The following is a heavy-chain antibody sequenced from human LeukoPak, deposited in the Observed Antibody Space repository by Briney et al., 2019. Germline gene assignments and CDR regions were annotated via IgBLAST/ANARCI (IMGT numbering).Heavy chain of an antibody. CDR2: INHSGST. V-gene: IGHV4-34*01. J-gene: IGHJ5*02. D-gene: IGHD3-10*01. CDR3: ARGATLGPYYYGSGSYSRSNWFDP. Sequence: SETLSLTCAVYGGSFSGYYWSWIRQPPGKGLEWIGEINHSGSTNYNPSLKSRVTISVDTSKNQFSLKLSSVTAADTAVYYCARGATLGPYYYGSGSYSRSNWFDPWRQGTLVTVSS. CDR1: GGSFSGYY.